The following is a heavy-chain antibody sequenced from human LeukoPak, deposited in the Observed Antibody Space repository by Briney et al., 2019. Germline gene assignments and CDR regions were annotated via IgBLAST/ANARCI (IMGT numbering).Heavy chain of an antibody. CDR3: ARGRRLGPFDI. D-gene: IGHD1-1*01. Sequence: PGGSLRLSCAASGFTFSSYGMHWVRQAPGKGLEWVAVIWYDGSNKYYADSVKGRFTISRDNSKNTLYLQINSLRAEDTAVYYCARGRRLGPFDIWGQGTMVTVSS. V-gene: IGHV3-33*01. CDR2: IWYDGSNK. CDR1: GFTFSSYG. J-gene: IGHJ3*02.